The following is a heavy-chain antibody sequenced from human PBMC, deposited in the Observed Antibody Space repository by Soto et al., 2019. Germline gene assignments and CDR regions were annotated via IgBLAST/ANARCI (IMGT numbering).Heavy chain of an antibody. J-gene: IGHJ6*02. CDR1: GFTFSSYW. CDR3: ARDPGQPRAVYYYYYGMDV. CDR2: INSDGSST. Sequence: EVQLVESGGGLVQPGGSLRLSCAASGFTFSSYWMHWVRQAPGKGLVWVSRINSDGSSTSYADSVKGRFTISRDNDKNTLYLQMNSLRAEDTDVYYCARDPGQPRAVYYYYYGMDVWGQGTTVTVSS. V-gene: IGHV3-74*01.